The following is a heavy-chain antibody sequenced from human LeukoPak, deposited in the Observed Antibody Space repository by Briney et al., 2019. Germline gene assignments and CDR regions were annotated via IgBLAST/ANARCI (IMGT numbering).Heavy chain of an antibody. CDR1: GFTFSSYA. CDR2: ISGSGGST. V-gene: IGHV3-23*01. J-gene: IGHJ4*02. CDR3: AKVSNDYGDYVFDY. D-gene: IGHD4-17*01. Sequence: VGSLRLSCAASGFTFSSYAMSWVRQAPGKGLEWVSGISGSGGSTYYADSVKGRFTISRDNSKNTLYLQMNSLRGEDTAVYYCAKVSNDYGDYVFDYWGQGTLVTVSS.